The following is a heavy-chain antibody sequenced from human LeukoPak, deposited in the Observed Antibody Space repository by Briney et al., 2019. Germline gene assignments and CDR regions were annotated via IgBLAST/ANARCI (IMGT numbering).Heavy chain of an antibody. CDR2: IIPIFGTA. D-gene: IGHD1-7*01. CDR1: GGTFSRYA. V-gene: IGHV1-69*06. J-gene: IGHJ4*02. CDR3: ASGREYKWNYISN. Sequence: GASVKVSCKASGGTFSRYAISWVRQAPGQGLEWMGGIIPIFGTANYAQKFQGRVTITADKSTSTAYMELSSLRSEDTAVYYCASGREYKWNYISNWGQGTLVTVSS.